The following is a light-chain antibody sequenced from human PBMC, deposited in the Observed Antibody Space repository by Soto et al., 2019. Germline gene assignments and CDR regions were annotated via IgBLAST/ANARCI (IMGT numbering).Light chain of an antibody. CDR2: DVS. V-gene: IGLV2-14*01. CDR3: SSYTSSSP. Sequence: QSALTQPASVSGSPGQSITISCTGTSSDVGGYNYVSWYQQHPGKAPKLMIYDVSNRPSGVSNRFSGSKSGNTASLTISGLQAEDEAYYYCSSYTSSSPFGTGTKVTVL. CDR1: SSDVGGYNY. J-gene: IGLJ1*01.